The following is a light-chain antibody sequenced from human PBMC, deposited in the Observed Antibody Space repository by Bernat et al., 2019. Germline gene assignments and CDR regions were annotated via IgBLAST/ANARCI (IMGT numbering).Light chain of an antibody. J-gene: IGLJ3*02. V-gene: IGLV2-14*03. CDR1: SSDVGAYNY. CDR2: DVS. Sequence: QSALTQPASVSGSPGQSITISCTGTSSDVGAYNYVSWYQQHPGKAPKLMIYDVSDRPSGVSNRFSGSKSGNTASLTISGLQAEDEADYFCGSYSIDSTLMFGGGTKLTVL. CDR3: GSYSIDSTLM.